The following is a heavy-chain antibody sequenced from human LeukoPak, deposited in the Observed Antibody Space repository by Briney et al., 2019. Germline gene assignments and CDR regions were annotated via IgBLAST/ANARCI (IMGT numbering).Heavy chain of an antibody. V-gene: IGHV3-30*18. CDR3: AKDRGSSSAAYGMDV. CDR1: GFTFSSYG. J-gene: IGHJ6*02. D-gene: IGHD6-13*01. Sequence: GGSLRLSCAASGFTFSSYGMHWVRQVPGKGLEWVALISFDGVKTDYADSVKGRFTISRDSSQNTLYLQMNSLRAEDTAVYYCAKDRGSSSAAYGMDVWGQGTTVTVSS. CDR2: ISFDGVKT.